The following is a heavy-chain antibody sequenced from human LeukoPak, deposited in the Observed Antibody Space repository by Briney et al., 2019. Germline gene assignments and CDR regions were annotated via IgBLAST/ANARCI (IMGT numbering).Heavy chain of an antibody. CDR1: GGSINIYY. V-gene: IGHV4-59*01. D-gene: IGHD6-13*01. J-gene: IGHJ4*02. CDR3: ARFSGXGSSWYDVGRSIDY. Sequence: SETLSLTCTVSGGSINIYYWSWIRQPPGKGLEWIGYIYYSGSTNYNPSLKSRVTISIDTSKNQFSLKLNSVTAADTSVYCCARFSGXGSSWYDVGRSIDYWGQGTLVTVSS. CDR2: IYYSGST.